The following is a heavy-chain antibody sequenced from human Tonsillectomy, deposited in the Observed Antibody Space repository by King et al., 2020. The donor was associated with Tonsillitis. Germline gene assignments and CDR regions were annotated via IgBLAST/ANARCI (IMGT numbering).Heavy chain of an antibody. CDR3: ARHLVYSYDNFDY. CDR1: GGSISSYY. Sequence: VQLQESGPGLVKPSETLSLTCTVSGGSISSYYWSWIRQPAGEGLGWIGRIYTSGSTNYNPSLKSRVTMSVDTSKNQFSLKLSSVTSADTAVYYCARHLVYSYDNFDYWGQGTLVTVSS. J-gene: IGHJ4*02. V-gene: IGHV4-4*07. CDR2: IYTSGST. D-gene: IGHD5-18*01.